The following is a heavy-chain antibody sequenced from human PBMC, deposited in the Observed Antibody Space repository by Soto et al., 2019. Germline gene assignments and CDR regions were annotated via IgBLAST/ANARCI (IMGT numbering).Heavy chain of an antibody. CDR1: GGTFSSYA. V-gene: IGHV1-69*01. D-gene: IGHD2-2*02. Sequence: QVQLVQSGAEVKKPGSSVKVSCKASGGTFSSYAISWVRQAPGQGLEWMGGIIPIFGTANYAQKFQGRVTITADESTSTAYMELSSLRSEDTAVYYCASDDYWSSTSCYTRGNWFDPWGQGTLVTVSS. CDR2: IIPIFGTA. J-gene: IGHJ5*02. CDR3: ASDDYWSSTSCYTRGNWFDP.